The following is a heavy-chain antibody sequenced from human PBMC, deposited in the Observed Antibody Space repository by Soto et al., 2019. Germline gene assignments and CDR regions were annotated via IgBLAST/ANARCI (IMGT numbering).Heavy chain of an antibody. CDR2: ISYDGSNK. CDR3: ARDSVVVVAATPPTYDY. D-gene: IGHD2-15*01. Sequence: QVQLVESGGGVVQPGRSLRLSCAASGFTFSSYAMHWVRQAPGKGLEWVAVISYDGSNKYYADSVKGRFTISRDNSKNTLYLQMNGLRAEDTAVYYCARDSVVVVAATPPTYDYGGQGTLVTVSS. V-gene: IGHV3-30-3*01. CDR1: GFTFSSYA. J-gene: IGHJ4*02.